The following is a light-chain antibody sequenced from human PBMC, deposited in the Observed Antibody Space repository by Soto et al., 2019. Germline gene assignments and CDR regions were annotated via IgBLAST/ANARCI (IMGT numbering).Light chain of an antibody. CDR3: QQRSNWRLT. J-gene: IGKJ4*01. Sequence: EIGLTQSPATLSLSPGERATLSCRASQSVSSYLAWYQQKPGQAPRLLIYDASNRATGIPARFSGSGSGTDFTLTISSLEPEDFAVYYCQQRSNWRLTFGGGTKVEIK. V-gene: IGKV3-11*01. CDR2: DAS. CDR1: QSVSSY.